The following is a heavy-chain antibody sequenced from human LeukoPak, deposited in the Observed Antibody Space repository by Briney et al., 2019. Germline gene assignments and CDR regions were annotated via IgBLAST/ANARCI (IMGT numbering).Heavy chain of an antibody. Sequence: ASVKVSCKASGYTFTSYDINWVRQATGQGLEWMGWISAYNGDTNYAQKLQGRVTMTTDTSTSTAYMELRSLRSDDTAVYYCARDRCSSTSCYTFDGDYWGQGTLVTVSS. J-gene: IGHJ4*02. CDR3: ARDRCSSTSCYTFDGDY. CDR1: GYTFTSYD. V-gene: IGHV1-18*01. CDR2: ISAYNGDT. D-gene: IGHD2-2*02.